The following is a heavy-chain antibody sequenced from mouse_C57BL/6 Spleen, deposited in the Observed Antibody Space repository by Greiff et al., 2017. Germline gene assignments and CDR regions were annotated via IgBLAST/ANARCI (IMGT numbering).Heavy chain of an antibody. V-gene: IGHV1-80*01. J-gene: IGHJ2*01. CDR2: IYPGDGDT. Sequence: VKLMESGAELVKPGASVKISCKASGYAFSSYWMNWVKQRPGKGLEWIGQIYPGDGDTNYNGKFKGKATLTADQSSSTAYMQLSSLTSEDSAVYFCARKEWDYDYFDYWGQGTTLTVSS. CDR1: GYAFSSYW. CDR3: ARKEWDYDYFDY. D-gene: IGHD2-4*01.